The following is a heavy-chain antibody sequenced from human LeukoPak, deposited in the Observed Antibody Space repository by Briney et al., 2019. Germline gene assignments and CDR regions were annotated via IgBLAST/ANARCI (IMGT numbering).Heavy chain of an antibody. Sequence: SETLSLTCTVSGGSISSYYWSWIRQPPGKGLEWIGYINYSGSTNYNPSLKSRVTISVDTSKNQFSLKLSPVTAADTAVYYCASSHLYSSSWYLSGRFDYWGQGTLVTVSS. CDR2: INYSGST. V-gene: IGHV4-59*01. CDR1: GGSISSYY. J-gene: IGHJ4*02. CDR3: ASSHLYSSSWYLSGRFDY. D-gene: IGHD6-13*01.